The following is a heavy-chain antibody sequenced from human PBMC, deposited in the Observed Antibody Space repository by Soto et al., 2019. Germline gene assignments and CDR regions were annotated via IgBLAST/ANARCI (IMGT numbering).Heavy chain of an antibody. CDR2: IWYDGSNK. CDR3: ARGYCISTSCYDRIEDDAFDI. D-gene: IGHD2-2*01. J-gene: IGHJ3*02. CDR1: GFTFSSYG. Sequence: GGSLRLSCAASGFTFSSYGMHWVRQAPGKGLEWVAVIWYDGSNKYYADSVKGRFTISRDNSKNTLYLQMNSLRAEDTAVYYCARGYCISTSCYDRIEDDAFDIWGQGTMVTVSS. V-gene: IGHV3-33*01.